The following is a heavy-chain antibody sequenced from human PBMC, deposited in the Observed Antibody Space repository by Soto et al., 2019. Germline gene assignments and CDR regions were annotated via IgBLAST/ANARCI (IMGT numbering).Heavy chain of an antibody. Sequence: ASVKVSCKASGYTFSSCQVHWVRQAPGQGLQWMGIINPSGGSTSYAQEFQGRVTLTRDMSTSTVYMEMSSLRSEDTAVYYCATRGNNFGLHYWGPGSLVTVS. J-gene: IGHJ4*02. CDR2: INPSGGST. CDR1: GYTFSSCQ. D-gene: IGHD5-18*01. CDR3: ATRGNNFGLHY. V-gene: IGHV1-46*01.